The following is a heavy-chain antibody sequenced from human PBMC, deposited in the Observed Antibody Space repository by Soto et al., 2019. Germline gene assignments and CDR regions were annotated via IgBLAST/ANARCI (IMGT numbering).Heavy chain of an antibody. CDR1: GYTLTELS. Sequence: SVKVSCKVSGYTLTELSMHWVRQAPGKGLEWMGGFDPEDGETIYAQKFQGRVTMTEDTSTDTAYMELSNLRSEDTAVYYCARPKNYDSSGYYYGYDYWGQGTLVTVSS. V-gene: IGHV1-24*01. J-gene: IGHJ4*02. CDR3: ARPKNYDSSGYYYGYDY. CDR2: FDPEDGET. D-gene: IGHD3-22*01.